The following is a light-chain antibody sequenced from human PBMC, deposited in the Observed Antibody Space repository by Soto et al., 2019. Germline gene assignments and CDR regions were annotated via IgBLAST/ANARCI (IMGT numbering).Light chain of an antibody. Sequence: QLVLTQSPSASASLGASVKLTCTLSSGHSSYAIAWHQQQPEKGPRYLMKVNTDGSHNKGDGIPDRFSGSSSGAERYLTSPSLQSEDDADYYCQTWGAGFSVVFGGGTKVTVL. CDR2: VNTDGSH. CDR1: SGHSSYA. CDR3: QTWGAGFSVV. J-gene: IGLJ2*01. V-gene: IGLV4-69*01.